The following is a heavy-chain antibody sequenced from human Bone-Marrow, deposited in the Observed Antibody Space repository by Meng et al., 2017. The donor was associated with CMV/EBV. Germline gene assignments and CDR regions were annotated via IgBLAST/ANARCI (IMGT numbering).Heavy chain of an antibody. J-gene: IGHJ4*02. CDR1: GFTFDTYG. CDR3: AKDQLLFGGPNAYFDD. Sequence: GGSLRLSCAASGFTFDTYGMHWVRQAPGKRLEWVAFIRHDGSNKFYGDSVKGRFTISRDNSKNTLYLQMNSLRAEETAMYYCAKDQLLFGGPNAYFDDWGQGTLVTVS. D-gene: IGHD3-16*01. CDR2: IRHDGSNK. V-gene: IGHV3-30*02.